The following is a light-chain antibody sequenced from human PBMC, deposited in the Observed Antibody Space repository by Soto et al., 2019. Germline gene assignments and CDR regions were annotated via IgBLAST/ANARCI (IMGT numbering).Light chain of an antibody. V-gene: IGKV3-20*01. CDR1: PSVSSIY. Sequence: EIVLTQSPGTLSLSPGERATLSCRASPSVSSIYLAWYQQKPGQPPRLLISGASRRATGIPDRFSGSGSGTDFTLTISRLEPEDFGVYYCQQCETSPLFTFGPGTKVDIK. CDR3: QQCETSPLFT. CDR2: GAS. J-gene: IGKJ3*01.